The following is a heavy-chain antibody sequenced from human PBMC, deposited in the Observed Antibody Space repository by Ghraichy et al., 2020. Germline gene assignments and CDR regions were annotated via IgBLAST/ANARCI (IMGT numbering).Heavy chain of an antibody. V-gene: IGHV4-59*01. CDR1: GGSISSYY. D-gene: IGHD1-26*01. CDR3: ARVSLGRGFPGDYYYYYGMDV. Sequence: SETLSLTCTVSGGSISSYYWSWIRQPPGKGLEWIGYIYYSGSTNYNPSLKSRVTISVDTSKNQFSLKLSSVTAADTAVYYCARVSLGRGFPGDYYYYYGMDVWGQGTTVTVSS. CDR2: IYYSGST. J-gene: IGHJ6*02.